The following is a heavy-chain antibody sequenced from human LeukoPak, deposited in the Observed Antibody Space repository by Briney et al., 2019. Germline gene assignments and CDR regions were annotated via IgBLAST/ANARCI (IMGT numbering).Heavy chain of an antibody. D-gene: IGHD1-26*01. Sequence: GGSLRLSCAASGFTFSSYGMHWVRQAPGKGLEWVANIKQDGSEKYYVDSVKGRFTISRDNAKNSLYLQMNSLRAEDTAVYYCATTGSGSYYDYWGQGTLVTVSS. CDR2: IKQDGSEK. CDR3: ATTGSGSYYDY. V-gene: IGHV3-7*01. CDR1: GFTFSSYG. J-gene: IGHJ4*02.